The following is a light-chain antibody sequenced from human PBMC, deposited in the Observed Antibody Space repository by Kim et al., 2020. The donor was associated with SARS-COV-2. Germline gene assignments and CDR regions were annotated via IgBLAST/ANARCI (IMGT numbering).Light chain of an antibody. V-gene: IGKV2-30*01. CDR1: QSLVYSDGNTD. Sequence: PVSIPGRASQSLVYSDGNTDLTWFHQRPGQSPRRLVYKVSSRDAGVPDRFSGSGSGTDFTLKISRVEAEDVGIYYCMQGTHWPPTFGQGTKVDIK. CDR2: KVS. J-gene: IGKJ1*01. CDR3: MQGTHWPPT.